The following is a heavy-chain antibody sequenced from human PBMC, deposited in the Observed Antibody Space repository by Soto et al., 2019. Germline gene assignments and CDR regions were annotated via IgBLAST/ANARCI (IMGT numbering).Heavy chain of an antibody. CDR1: GGTFSSYA. Sequence: QVQLVQSGAEVKKPGSSVKVSCKASGGTFSSYAISWVRQAPGQGLEWMGGIIPIFGTANYAQKFQGRVTITADESTSTAYMERSSLRSEDTAVYYCASRNYYDSSGYSQYFDYWGQGTLVTVSS. CDR3: ASRNYYDSSGYSQYFDY. V-gene: IGHV1-69*01. D-gene: IGHD3-22*01. CDR2: IIPIFGTA. J-gene: IGHJ4*02.